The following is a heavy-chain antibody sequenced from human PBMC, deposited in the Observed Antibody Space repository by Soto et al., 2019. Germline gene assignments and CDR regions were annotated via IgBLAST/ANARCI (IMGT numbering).Heavy chain of an antibody. D-gene: IGHD2-2*01. CDR3: ARYVPPDFDY. CDR1: GGSISSGDPY. CDR2: IYYSGST. V-gene: IGHV4-31*03. J-gene: IGHJ4*02. Sequence: QVQLQESGPGLVKPSQALSLTCTVSGGSISSGDPYWSWIRQHPGKGLEWIGYIYYSGSTYYNPSLNSRVTISLDTSKNQFSLNLTSVTAADTAVYYCARYVPPDFDYWGQGTLVTVSS.